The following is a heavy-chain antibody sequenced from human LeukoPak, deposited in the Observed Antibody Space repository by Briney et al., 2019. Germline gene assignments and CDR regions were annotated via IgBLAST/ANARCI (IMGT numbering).Heavy chain of an antibody. V-gene: IGHV3-48*02. Sequence: AGGSLRLSCAASGFTFSSYAMSWVRQAPGKGLEWVLYISSSSRSINYADSVRGRFTISRDNAKNSLYLQMSSLRDEDTAVYYCARSPHYGYYYGMDVWGQGTTVTVSS. CDR1: GFTFSSYA. J-gene: IGHJ6*02. CDR2: ISSSSRSI. CDR3: ARSPHYGYYYGMDV.